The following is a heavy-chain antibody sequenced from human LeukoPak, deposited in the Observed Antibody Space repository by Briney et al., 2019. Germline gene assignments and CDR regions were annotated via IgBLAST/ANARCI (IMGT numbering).Heavy chain of an antibody. J-gene: IGHJ6*02. D-gene: IGHD3-10*01. V-gene: IGHV3-30*18. CDR1: GFTFSSYG. CDR3: AKDFGNYYYYYGMDV. Sequence: GGSLRLSCAASGFTFSSYGMHWVRQAPGKGLEWVAVISYDVSNKYYADSVKGRFTISRDNSKNTLYLQMNSLRAEDTAVYYCAKDFGNYYYYYGMDVWGQGTTVTVSS. CDR2: ISYDVSNK.